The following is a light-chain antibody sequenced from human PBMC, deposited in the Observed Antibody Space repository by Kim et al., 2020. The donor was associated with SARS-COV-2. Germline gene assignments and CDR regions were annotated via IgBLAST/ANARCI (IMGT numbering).Light chain of an antibody. CDR1: QSIRSW. CDR3: QQYNSYST. CDR2: KAS. V-gene: IGKV1-5*03. Sequence: DIQMTQSPSTLSASVGDRVTITCRASQSIRSWLAWYQQKPVKAPKLLIYKASSLESGVPSRFSGSGSGTEFTLTINSLQPDDFATYYCQQYNSYSTFGQGTKVDIK. J-gene: IGKJ1*01.